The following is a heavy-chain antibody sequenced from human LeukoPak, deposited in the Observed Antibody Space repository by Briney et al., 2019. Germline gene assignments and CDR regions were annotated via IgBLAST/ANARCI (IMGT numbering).Heavy chain of an antibody. D-gene: IGHD4-17*01. CDR1: GFTFSSYG. J-gene: IGHJ6*02. Sequence: PGRSLRLSCAASGFTFSSYGMHWVRQAPGKGLEWVAVISYDGSDKYYADSVKGRFTISRDNPKNTMYLQMNSPRVEDTAVYYCAKEHGDRGYYYYGMNVWGQGTTVTVSS. CDR2: ISYDGSDK. V-gene: IGHV3-30*18. CDR3: AKEHGDRGYYYYGMNV.